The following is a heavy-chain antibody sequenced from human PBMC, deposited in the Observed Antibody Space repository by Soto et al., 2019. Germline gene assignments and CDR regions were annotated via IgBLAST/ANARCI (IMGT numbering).Heavy chain of an antibody. CDR3: ARGGGGSGSYIWFDP. J-gene: IGHJ5*02. V-gene: IGHV4-31*03. D-gene: IGHD3-10*01. Sequence: QVQLQESGPGLVKPSQTLSLTCTVSGGSISSGGYYWSWIRQHPGKGLEWIGYIYYSGSTYYNPSLKSRVTISVATSKNQFSLKLSSVTAADMAVYYCARGGGGSGSYIWFDPWGQGTLVTVSS. CDR1: GGSISSGGYY. CDR2: IYYSGST.